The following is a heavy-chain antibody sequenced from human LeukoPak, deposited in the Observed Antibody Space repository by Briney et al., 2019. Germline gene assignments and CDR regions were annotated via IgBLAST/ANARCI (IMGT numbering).Heavy chain of an antibody. CDR3: AKTGGIAAAH. CDR2: INGSA. V-gene: IGHV3-23*01. CDR1: EFTFSKYG. J-gene: IGHJ4*02. Sequence: GGSLRLSCAASEFTFSKYGMHWVRQAPGKGLEWVSVINGSAYNADSVKGRFTISRDNSKNTLYLQMNSLRAEDTALYYCAKTGGIAAAHWGQGTLVTVSS. D-gene: IGHD6-13*01.